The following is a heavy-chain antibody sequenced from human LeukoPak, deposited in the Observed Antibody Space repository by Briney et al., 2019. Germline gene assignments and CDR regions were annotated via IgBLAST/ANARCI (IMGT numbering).Heavy chain of an antibody. D-gene: IGHD2-2*01. CDR2: INPYSGDT. CDR3: ARVGGYCTTTSCSYGLAV. Sequence: ASVKLSCKASGYSFTDYYMHWVRQAPGQGLEWMGWINPYSGDTNYAQKFQGRVTMTRDTSISTAYMELSRLSSDDTAVFYCARVGGYCTTTSCSYGLAVWGERGTVSVSS. V-gene: IGHV1-2*02. J-gene: IGHJ6*02. CDR1: GYSFTDYY.